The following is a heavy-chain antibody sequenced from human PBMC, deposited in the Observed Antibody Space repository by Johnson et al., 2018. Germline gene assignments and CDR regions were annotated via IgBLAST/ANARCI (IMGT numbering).Heavy chain of an antibody. Sequence: QVQLQESGAGLLKPSETLSLICTVYGGSFSGHYWSWIRQPPGKGLEWIGEINRGGSTNYNPSLKSRVTMSIDTSKNQFSLKVKSLTAADSAVYYCARGFHDFWSGQGYGLDVWGQGTTVTVSS. CDR2: INRGGST. CDR1: GGSFSGHY. D-gene: IGHD3-3*01. J-gene: IGHJ6*02. V-gene: IGHV4-34*01. CDR3: ARGFHDFWSGQGYGLDV.